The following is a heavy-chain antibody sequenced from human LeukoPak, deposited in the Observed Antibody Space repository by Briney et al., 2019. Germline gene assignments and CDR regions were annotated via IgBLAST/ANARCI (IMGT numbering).Heavy chain of an antibody. CDR2: INPNSGGT. D-gene: IGHD5-12*01. CDR1: GYTFTGYY. CDR3: ARDSWATYNWFDP. V-gene: IGHV1-2*02. J-gene: IGHJ5*02. Sequence: ASVKVSCKASGYTFTGYYMHWVRQATGQGLEWMGWINPNSGGTNYAQKFQGRVTMTRDTSISTAYMELSRLRSDDTAVYYCARDSWATYNWFDPWGQGTLVTVSS.